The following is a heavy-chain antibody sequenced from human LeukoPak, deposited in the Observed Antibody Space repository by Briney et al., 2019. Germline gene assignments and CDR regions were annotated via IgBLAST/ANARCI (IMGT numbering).Heavy chain of an antibody. Sequence: PGGSLRLSCAASGFIFINYGLVWVRQAPGKGLEWVSAISNDGGGTTYADFVKGRFSVSRDNSKNTLFLQMNSLRAEDTALYYCAKGSSGYFFDLWGQETLVTVSS. D-gene: IGHD3-22*01. V-gene: IGHV3-23*01. CDR1: GFIFINYG. CDR2: ISNDGGGT. CDR3: AKGSSGYFFDL. J-gene: IGHJ4*02.